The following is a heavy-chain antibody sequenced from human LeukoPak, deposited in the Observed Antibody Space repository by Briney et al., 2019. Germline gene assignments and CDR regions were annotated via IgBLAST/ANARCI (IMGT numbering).Heavy chain of an antibody. J-gene: IGHJ3*02. CDR1: GGSISSSSYY. V-gene: IGHV4-39*01. CDR3: ARVVWGSAFDI. Sequence: PSETLSLTCTVSGGSISSSSYYWGWIRQPPGKGLGWLGSIFYSGRTYYNPSFKGRFTISVDTSKNQFSLKMSSVAAADTAEYYCARVVWGSAFDIWGQGTMVTVSS. CDR2: IFYSGRT. D-gene: IGHD2-8*02.